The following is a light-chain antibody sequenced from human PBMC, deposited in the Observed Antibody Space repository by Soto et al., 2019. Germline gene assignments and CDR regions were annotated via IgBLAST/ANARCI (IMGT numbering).Light chain of an antibody. J-gene: IGKJ2*01. CDR3: HQYGSFPHT. CDR2: GAS. CDR1: QSVSGSS. V-gene: IGKV3-20*01. Sequence: IVLTQSPGTLSLSPGERATLSCRASQSVSGSSLAWYQLKPGQAPRLLISGASSRATGVPDRFSGSESGTDFTFIISRLEPEDFGMYYCHQYGSFPHTFGQGIELETK.